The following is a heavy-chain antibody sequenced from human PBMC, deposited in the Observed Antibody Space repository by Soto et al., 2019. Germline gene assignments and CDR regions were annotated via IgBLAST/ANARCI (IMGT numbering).Heavy chain of an antibody. D-gene: IGHD3-10*01. CDR1: GDSVSSNSAA. Sequence: PSQTLSLTCAISGDSVSSNSAAWNWIRQSPSRGLEWLGRTYYRSKWYNDYAVSVKSRITINPDTSKNQFSLQLNSVTPEDTAVYYCARAYYGSGSYYNVRQFYYYYGMDVWGQGTTVTVSS. CDR2: TYYRSKWYN. CDR3: ARAYYGSGSYYNVRQFYYYYGMDV. J-gene: IGHJ6*02. V-gene: IGHV6-1*01.